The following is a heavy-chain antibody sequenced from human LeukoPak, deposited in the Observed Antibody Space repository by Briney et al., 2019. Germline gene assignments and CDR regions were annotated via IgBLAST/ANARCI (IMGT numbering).Heavy chain of an antibody. CDR1: GFTFSSYA. Sequence: GGSLRLSCAASGFTFSSYAMSWVRQAPGKGLKWVSTINDNGAGTYYADSVKGRFTISRDNSKNTLYLQMNSLRVEDTAVYYCARMDYYGSGSYGTDAFDIWGQGTMVTVSS. D-gene: IGHD3-10*01. V-gene: IGHV3-23*01. J-gene: IGHJ3*02. CDR2: INDNGAGT. CDR3: ARMDYYGSGSYGTDAFDI.